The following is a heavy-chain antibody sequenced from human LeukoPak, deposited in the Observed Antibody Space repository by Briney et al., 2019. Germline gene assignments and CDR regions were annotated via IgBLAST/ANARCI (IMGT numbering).Heavy chain of an antibody. J-gene: IGHJ4*02. CDR3: AREGLGELTLDY. V-gene: IGHV1-18*04. D-gene: IGHD3-16*01. CDR1: GYTFTSYY. CDR2: ISTSNGDT. Sequence: ASVKVSCKASGYTFTSYYMHWVRQAPGQGLEWMGWISTSNGDTTYTQKFQGRVIMTTDTSTNTAYMEVRSLRSDDTAIYYCAREGLGELTLDYWGQGTLVIVST.